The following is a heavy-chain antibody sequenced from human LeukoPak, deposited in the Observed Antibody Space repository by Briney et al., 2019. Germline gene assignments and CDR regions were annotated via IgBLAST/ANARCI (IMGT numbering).Heavy chain of an antibody. CDR2: IYSGGST. CDR3: ARDPDDSGGYRN. D-gene: IGHD3-22*01. J-gene: IGHJ4*02. Sequence: GGSLRLSCATSGFTVSSTYMSWVRQAPGKGLEWVSVIYSGGSTYYADSVKGRFTISRDNSKNTVYLEMNSLRAEDTAVYYCARDPDDSGGYRNWGQGTLVTVSS. CDR1: GFTVSSTY. V-gene: IGHV3-66*02.